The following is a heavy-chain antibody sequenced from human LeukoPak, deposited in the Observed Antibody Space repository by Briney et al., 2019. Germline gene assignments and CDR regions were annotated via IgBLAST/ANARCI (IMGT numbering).Heavy chain of an antibody. V-gene: IGHV4-34*01. J-gene: IGHJ4*02. D-gene: IGHD7-27*01. CDR2: INHSGST. Sequence: SETLSLTCAVYGGSFSGYYWSWIRQPPGKGLEWIGEINHSGSTNYNPSLKSRVTISVDTSKNQFSLKLSSVTAADTAVYYCARLPGLRGTCETGDCASGYWGQGTLVTVSS. CDR1: GGSFSGYY. CDR3: ARLPGLRGTCETGDCASGY.